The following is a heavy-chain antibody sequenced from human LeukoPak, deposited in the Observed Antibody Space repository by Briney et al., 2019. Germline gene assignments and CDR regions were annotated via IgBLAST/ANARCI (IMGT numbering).Heavy chain of an antibody. V-gene: IGHV1-69*13. CDR3: ARAIVGSSGYFPFDY. J-gene: IGHJ4*02. Sequence: SVNVSCKASGGTFSSSAISWVRQAPGQGLEWMGGIIPIFGTANYAQKFQGRVTITADESTSTAYMELSSLRSEDTAVYYCARAIVGSSGYFPFDYWGQGTLVTVSS. D-gene: IGHD3-22*01. CDR2: IIPIFGTA. CDR1: GGTFSSSA.